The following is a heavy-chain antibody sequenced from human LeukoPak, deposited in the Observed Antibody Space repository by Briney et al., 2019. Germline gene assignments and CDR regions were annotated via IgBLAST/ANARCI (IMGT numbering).Heavy chain of an antibody. CDR2: IYGSGDGT. CDR3: AKGHAPSGSYADY. D-gene: IGHD1-26*01. V-gene: IGHV3-23*01. Sequence: PGGSLRLSCAASGFTFTNYAMTWVRQAPGKGLEWVSTIYGSGDGTYYADSVKGRFTISRDNSKNTLYVQMNSLRAEDTAVYCCAKGHAPSGSYADYWGQGTLVTVSS. J-gene: IGHJ4*02. CDR1: GFTFTNYA.